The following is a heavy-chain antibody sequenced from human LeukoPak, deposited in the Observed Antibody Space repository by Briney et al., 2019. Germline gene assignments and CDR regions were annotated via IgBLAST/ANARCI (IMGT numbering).Heavy chain of an antibody. CDR1: GGSFSGYY. V-gene: IGHV4-59*01. Sequence: SETLSLTCAVYGGSFSGYYWSWIRQPPGKGLEWIGYIYYSGSTNYNPSLKSRVTISVDTSKNQFSLKLSSVTAADTAVYYCARGPARLRYFDWLIPPDYWGQGTLVTVSS. D-gene: IGHD3-9*01. CDR3: ARGPARLRYFDWLIPPDY. J-gene: IGHJ4*02. CDR2: IYYSGST.